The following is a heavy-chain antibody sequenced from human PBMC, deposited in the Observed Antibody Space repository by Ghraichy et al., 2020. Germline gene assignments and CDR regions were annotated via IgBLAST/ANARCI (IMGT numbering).Heavy chain of an antibody. Sequence: SETLSLTCTVSGGSISSYYWSWIRQPPGKGLEWIGYIYYSGSTNYNPSLKSRVTISVDTSKNQFSLKLSSVTAADTAVYYCARGVGLFGYVAGVDVWGQGTTVTVSS. CDR1: GGSISSYY. D-gene: IGHD3-10*02. CDR3: ARGVGLFGYVAGVDV. V-gene: IGHV4-59*01. CDR2: IYYSGST. J-gene: IGHJ6*02.